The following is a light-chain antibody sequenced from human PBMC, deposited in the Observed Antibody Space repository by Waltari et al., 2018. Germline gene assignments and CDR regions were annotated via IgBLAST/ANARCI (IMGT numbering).Light chain of an antibody. V-gene: IGKV1-NL1*01. CDR1: QGIGNS. CDR2: ATS. CDR3: QQYSSTPWT. Sequence: DIQMTQSPSSLSASVGDRVTITCRASQGIGNSLAWYQQKPGKAPSLLLYATSRLQSGVPSRFSGSGSGTDYTLTISSLQPEDCATYYCQQYSSTPWTFGQGAKVEIK. J-gene: IGKJ1*01.